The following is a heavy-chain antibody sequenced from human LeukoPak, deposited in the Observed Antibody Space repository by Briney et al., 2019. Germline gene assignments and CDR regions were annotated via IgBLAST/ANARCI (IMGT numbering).Heavy chain of an antibody. CDR1: GYTFTSFG. Sequence: ASVKVSCKASGYTFTSFGISWVRQAPGQGLAWLGWIGAYNGNTKYGQKLQGRVPMTTDTSTSTAYMELRSLRSDDAAVYYCARDQMNIAAAGAYFDYWGQGTLVTVSS. CDR2: IGAYNGNT. D-gene: IGHD6-13*01. J-gene: IGHJ4*02. V-gene: IGHV1-18*01. CDR3: ARDQMNIAAAGAYFDY.